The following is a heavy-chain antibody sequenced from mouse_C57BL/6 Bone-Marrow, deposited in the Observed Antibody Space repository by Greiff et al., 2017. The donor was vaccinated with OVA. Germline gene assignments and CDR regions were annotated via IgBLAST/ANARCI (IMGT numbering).Heavy chain of an antibody. CDR3: ARDWGYYYAMDY. CDR1: GFTFSSYA. Sequence: DVMLVESGGGLVKPGGSLKLSCAASGFTFSSYAMSWVRQTPEKRLEWVATISDGGSYTYYPDNVKGRFTISRDNAKNNLYLQMSHLKSEDTAMYYCARDWGYYYAMDYWGQGTSVTVSS. CDR2: ISDGGSYT. J-gene: IGHJ4*01. V-gene: IGHV5-4*01.